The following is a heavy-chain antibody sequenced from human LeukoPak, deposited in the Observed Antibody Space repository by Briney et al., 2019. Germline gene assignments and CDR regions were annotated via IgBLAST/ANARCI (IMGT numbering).Heavy chain of an antibody. D-gene: IGHD5-12*01. J-gene: IGHJ6*03. Sequence: GGSLRLSCAASGFTFDDYGMTWVRHAPGKGLEWVSGINWNGGCTGYVDSVKGRFTISRDNAKNSLYLQMNSLRAEDTALYYCARRGYSGYDSYFYYMDVWGKGTTVTVSS. CDR2: INWNGGCT. CDR3: ARRGYSGYDSYFYYMDV. V-gene: IGHV3-20*04. CDR1: GFTFDDYG.